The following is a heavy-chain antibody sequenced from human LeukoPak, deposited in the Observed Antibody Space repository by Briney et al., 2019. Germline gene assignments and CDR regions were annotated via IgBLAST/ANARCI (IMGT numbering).Heavy chain of an antibody. CDR2: IYYSGST. CDR1: GGSIGSYY. Sequence: SETLSLTCTVSGGSIGSYYWSWIRQPPGKGLEWIGYIYYSGSTNYNPSLKSRVTISVDTSKNQFSLKLSSVTAADTAVYYCARDLTAMVKEGAFDIWGQGTMVTVSS. D-gene: IGHD5-18*01. V-gene: IGHV4-59*01. J-gene: IGHJ3*02. CDR3: ARDLTAMVKEGAFDI.